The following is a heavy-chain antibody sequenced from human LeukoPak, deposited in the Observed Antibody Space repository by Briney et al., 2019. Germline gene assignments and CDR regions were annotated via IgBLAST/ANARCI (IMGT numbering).Heavy chain of an antibody. D-gene: IGHD2-2*01. CDR1: GFTFDDYG. V-gene: IGHV3-20*04. Sequence: RPGGSLRLSCAASGFTFDDYGMSWVRQAPGKGLEWVSGINWNGGSTGYADSVKGRFTISRDNSKNTLYLQMNSLRAEDTAVYYCAKDGGQLQKRTSTWFAPCGQGTTVT. CDR3: AKDGGQLQKRTSTWFAP. J-gene: IGHJ5*01. CDR2: INWNGGST.